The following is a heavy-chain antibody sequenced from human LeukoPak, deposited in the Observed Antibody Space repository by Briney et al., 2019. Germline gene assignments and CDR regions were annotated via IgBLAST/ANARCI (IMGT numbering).Heavy chain of an antibody. V-gene: IGHV3-30*04. CDR1: GFTFSSYA. J-gene: IGHJ4*02. CDR2: ISYDGSNK. D-gene: IGHD6-19*01. CDR3: ARAPGGSGWQTFDY. Sequence: GGSLRLSCAASGFTFSSYAMHWVRQAPGKGLEWVAVISYDGSNKYYADSVKGRFTISRDNAKNTLYLQMNSLRAEDTAVYYCARAPGGSGWQTFDYWGQGTLVTVSS.